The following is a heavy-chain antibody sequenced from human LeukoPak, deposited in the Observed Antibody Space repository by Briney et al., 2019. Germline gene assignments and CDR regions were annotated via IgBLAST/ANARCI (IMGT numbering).Heavy chain of an antibody. CDR2: ISAYNGNT. D-gene: IGHD3-22*01. Sequence: ASVEVSCKASGYTFTSYGISWVRHAPGQGLEWMGWISAYNGNTNYAQKLQGRVTMTTDTSTSTAYMELRSLRSDDTAVYYCARGHYDSSGYYDPDFDYWGQGTLVTVSS. CDR3: ARGHYDSSGYYDPDFDY. V-gene: IGHV1-18*01. CDR1: GYTFTSYG. J-gene: IGHJ4*02.